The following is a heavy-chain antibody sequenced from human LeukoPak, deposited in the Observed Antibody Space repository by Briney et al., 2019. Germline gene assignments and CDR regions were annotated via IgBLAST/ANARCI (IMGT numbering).Heavy chain of an antibody. CDR2: IYHSGNT. V-gene: IGHV4-38-2*02. CDR1: GYSISDGYY. J-gene: IGHJ4*02. D-gene: IGHD3-9*01. Sequence: SETLSLTCTVSGYSISDGYYWGWIRQPPGKGLEWIASIYHSGNTYYNPSLKSRVTISLDTSKNQFSLKLSSVTAADTAVYYCARLVRPYYDILTGYYKNYYFDYWGQGTLVTVSS. CDR3: ARLVRPYYDILTGYYKNYYFDY.